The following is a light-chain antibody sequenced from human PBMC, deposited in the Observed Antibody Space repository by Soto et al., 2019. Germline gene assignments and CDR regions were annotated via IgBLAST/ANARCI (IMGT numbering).Light chain of an antibody. J-gene: IGKJ1*01. CDR3: QQYGSSPPWT. V-gene: IGKV3-20*01. CDR1: QSVISDY. Sequence: EIVLTQSPGTLSLSPGERGTLSCRASQSVISDYVAWYQQKPGQAPRLLIYGASSRATGIPDRFSGSGSGTDFTLTISRLEPEDFAVYYCQQYGSSPPWTFGQGTKVDIK. CDR2: GAS.